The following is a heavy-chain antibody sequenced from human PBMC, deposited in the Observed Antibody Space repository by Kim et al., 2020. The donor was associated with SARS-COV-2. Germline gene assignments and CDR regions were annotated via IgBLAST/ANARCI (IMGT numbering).Heavy chain of an antibody. J-gene: IGHJ4*02. CDR3: TRDQQTTLYCDKRLDY. V-gene: IGHV3-49*02. Sequence: GQGRFTISKDDTKRTAYLQMNSLKIEDTAVYYCTRDQQTTLYCDKRLDYWGQGTLVTVSS. D-gene: IGHD3-22*01.